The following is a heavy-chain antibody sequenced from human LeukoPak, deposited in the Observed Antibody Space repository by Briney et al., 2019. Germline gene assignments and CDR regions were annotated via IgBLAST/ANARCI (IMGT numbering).Heavy chain of an antibody. CDR2: MYYSGST. CDR3: ASLSEYCSAGSCYLGWFDP. V-gene: IGHV4-59*01. Sequence: SETLSLTCSVSGGSISSYYWSWIRQPPGRGLEWIGYMYYSGSTNYNPSLKSRVTMSVDTSKNQFSLKLNSVTAADTAVYYCASLSEYCSAGSCYLGWFDPWGQGTLVTVSS. CDR1: GGSISSYY. D-gene: IGHD2-15*01. J-gene: IGHJ5*02.